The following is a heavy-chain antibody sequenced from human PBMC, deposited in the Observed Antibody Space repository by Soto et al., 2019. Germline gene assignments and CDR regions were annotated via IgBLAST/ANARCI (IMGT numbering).Heavy chain of an antibody. CDR1: GYTFTSYY. V-gene: IGHV1-46*01. Sequence: ASVKVSCKASGYTFTSYYMHWVLQAPGQGLEWMGIINPSGGSTSYAQKFQGRVTMTRDTSTSTAYMELSSLRSEDTAVYYCARDRCSSTSCFHLYYYYYGMDVWGQGTTVTVSS. CDR3: ARDRCSSTSCFHLYYYYYGMDV. D-gene: IGHD2-2*01. CDR2: INPSGGST. J-gene: IGHJ6*02.